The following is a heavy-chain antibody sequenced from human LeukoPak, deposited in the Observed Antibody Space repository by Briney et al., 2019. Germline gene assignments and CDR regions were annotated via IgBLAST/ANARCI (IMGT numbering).Heavy chain of an antibody. Sequence: GASVKVSCKASGYTFTSYDINWVRQATGQGLEWMGWMNPNSGNTGYAQKFQGRVTMTRNTSISTAYMELSSLRSEDTAVYYCARLRGYSYDDAFDIWGQGTMVTVSS. CDR3: ARLRGYSYDDAFDI. J-gene: IGHJ3*02. CDR1: GYTFTSYD. V-gene: IGHV1-8*01. D-gene: IGHD5-18*01. CDR2: MNPNSGNT.